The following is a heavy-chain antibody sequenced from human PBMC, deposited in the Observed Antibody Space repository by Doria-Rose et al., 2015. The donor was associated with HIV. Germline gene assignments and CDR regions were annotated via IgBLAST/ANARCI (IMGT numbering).Heavy chain of an antibody. D-gene: IGHD3-3*01. CDR3: ARMGSYRELDY. J-gene: IGHJ4*02. Sequence: VQLVESGPGLVKPSETLSLTCSVSGASVSSRGYYWNWIRQVPGKGLESLGYTYYTGTSDYSPSLKSRLNMAVDTSKNQLSLKLSFVTVADTAVYYCARMGSYRELDYWGQGALVIVSA. CDR2: TYYTGTS. CDR1: GASVSSRGYY. V-gene: IGHV4-31*03.